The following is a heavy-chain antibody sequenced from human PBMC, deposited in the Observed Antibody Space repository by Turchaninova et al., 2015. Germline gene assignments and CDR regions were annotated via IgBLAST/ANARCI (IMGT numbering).Heavy chain of an antibody. J-gene: IGHJ4*02. V-gene: IGHV4-38-2*01. CDR3: ARLKDYSHFDY. Sequence: QVQLQESGPGLLKPSETLSLPCGVSSYSITSVYYWGWIRPPPGTGLKWIASIFHSGDTYYNPSLKSRVTISVDRSKTQFSLMLTSVTAADTAVYYCARLKDYSHFDYWGQGTLVTVSS. D-gene: IGHD2-15*01. CDR2: IFHSGDT. CDR1: SYSITSVYY.